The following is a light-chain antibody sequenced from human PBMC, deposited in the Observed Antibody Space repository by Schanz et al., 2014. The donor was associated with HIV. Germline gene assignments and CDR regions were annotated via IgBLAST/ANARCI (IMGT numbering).Light chain of an antibody. Sequence: QSVLTQPPSVSGAPGQRVTISCTGSSSNMGTGFDVHWYQLLPGTAPKVLIFANTHRPSGVPDRFSGSKSGITASLTISGLQAEDVADYYCCSYAGSSTWVFGGGTKLTVL. J-gene: IGLJ3*02. CDR1: SSNMGTGFD. CDR3: CSYAGSSTWV. V-gene: IGLV1-40*01. CDR2: ANT.